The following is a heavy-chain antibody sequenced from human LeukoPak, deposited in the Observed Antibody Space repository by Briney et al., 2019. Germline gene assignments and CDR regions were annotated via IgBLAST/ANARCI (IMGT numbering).Heavy chain of an antibody. CDR2: IRSSTTYV. J-gene: IGHJ6*04. V-gene: IGHV3-21*01. CDR1: GFTFSNHG. D-gene: IGHD3-10*02. CDR3: AELGITMIGGV. Sequence: GGSLRLSCAAPGFTFSNHGMNWVRQAPGKGLEWVSSIRSSTTYVYYADSVKGRFTISRDNAKNSLYLQMNSLRAEDTAVYYCAELGITMIGGVWGKGTTVTISS.